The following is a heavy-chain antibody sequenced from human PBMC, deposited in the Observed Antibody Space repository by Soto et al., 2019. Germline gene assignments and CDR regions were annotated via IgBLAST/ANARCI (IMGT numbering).Heavy chain of an antibody. CDR1: GFTFSSYA. Sequence: PGGSLRLSCAASGFTFSSYAMSWVRQAPGKGLEWVSAISGSGGSTYYADSVKGRFTISRDNSKNTLYLQMNSLRAEDTAVYYCAKYPQSGYYKNYFDYWGQGTLVTVSS. D-gene: IGHD3-22*01. J-gene: IGHJ4*02. CDR3: AKYPQSGYYKNYFDY. CDR2: ISGSGGST. V-gene: IGHV3-23*01.